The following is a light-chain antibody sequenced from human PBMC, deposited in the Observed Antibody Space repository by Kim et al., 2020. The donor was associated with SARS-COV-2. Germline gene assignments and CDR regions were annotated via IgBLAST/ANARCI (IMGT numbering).Light chain of an antibody. V-gene: IGLV3-21*04. CDR2: YDS. J-gene: IGLJ3*02. CDR3: QVWDSSSDHWV. Sequence: PGKTDRITCGGNSIGSKSVRWYQQKPGQAPVLVIYYDSDRPSGIPERFSGSNSGNTATLTISRVEAGDEADYYCQVWDSSSDHWVFGGGTQLTVL. CDR1: SIGSKS.